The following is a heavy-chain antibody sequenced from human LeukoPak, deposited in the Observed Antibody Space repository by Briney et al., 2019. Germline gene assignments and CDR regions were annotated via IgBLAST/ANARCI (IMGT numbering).Heavy chain of an antibody. V-gene: IGHV3-23*01. Sequence: PGGSLRLSCAASGFTFSSYAMSWVRQAPGKGLEWVSALSTSGGSTYHADSVKGRFTISRDNSKSTLYLQMNSLRAEDTAVYYCAKDRGFLEWLSHPYFDYWGQGTLVTVSS. D-gene: IGHD3-3*01. CDR2: LSTSGGST. CDR3: AKDRGFLEWLSHPYFDY. CDR1: GFTFSSYA. J-gene: IGHJ4*02.